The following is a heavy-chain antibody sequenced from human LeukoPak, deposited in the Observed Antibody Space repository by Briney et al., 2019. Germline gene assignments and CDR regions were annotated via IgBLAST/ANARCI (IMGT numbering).Heavy chain of an antibody. CDR3: ARDGGRYYDSSGYSFDY. J-gene: IGHJ4*02. V-gene: IGHV3-48*01. D-gene: IGHD3-22*01. CDR2: VTSSSSTI. Sequence: GGSLRLSCAASGFTFSSYSMNWVRQAPGKGLEWVSYVTSSSSTIYYADSVKGRLTISRDNAKNSLYLQMNSLRAEDTAVYYCARDGGRYYDSSGYSFDYWGQGILVTVSS. CDR1: GFTFSSYS.